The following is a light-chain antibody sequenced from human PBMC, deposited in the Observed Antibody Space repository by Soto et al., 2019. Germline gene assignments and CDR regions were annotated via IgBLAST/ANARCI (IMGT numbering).Light chain of an antibody. Sequence: DIQMTQSPSSLSASVGDRVTITCRASQNINTYLNWCQQKPGKAPNLLIYAASSLQSGVPSRFSGSGSGTDFTLTISNLQPEDFATYYCQQSYSTPYPFGLGTKLEMK. CDR3: QQSYSTPYP. J-gene: IGKJ2*01. CDR1: QNINTY. CDR2: AAS. V-gene: IGKV1-39*01.